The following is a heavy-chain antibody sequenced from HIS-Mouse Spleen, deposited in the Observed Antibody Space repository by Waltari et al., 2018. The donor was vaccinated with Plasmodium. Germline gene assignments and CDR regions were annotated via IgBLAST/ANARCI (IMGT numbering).Heavy chain of an antibody. J-gene: IGHJ4*02. Sequence: EVQLLESGGGLVQPGGSLRLSCAASGFTFSSYAISWVRRAPGKGLEWVSGISGRGGSTYTGEPGTGRFTTSRDNPKNPLYLQMNSLRAEDTAVYYCAKSSKGTGDLWDYWGQGTLVTVSS. V-gene: IGHV3-23*01. CDR1: GFTFSSYA. CDR3: AKSSKGTGDLWDY. D-gene: IGHD7-27*01. CDR2: ISGRGGST.